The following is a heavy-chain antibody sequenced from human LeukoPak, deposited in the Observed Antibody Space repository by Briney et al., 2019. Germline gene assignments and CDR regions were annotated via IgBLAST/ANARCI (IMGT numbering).Heavy chain of an antibody. CDR1: GGSFSGYY. J-gene: IGHJ4*02. D-gene: IGHD3-16*02. V-gene: IGHV4-34*01. CDR3: ARGGLRLGELSFLTYYFDY. Sequence: PSETLSLTCAVYGGSFSGYYWSWIRQPPGKGLEWIGEINHSGSTNYNPSLKSRVTISVDTSKNQFSLKLSSVPAADTAVCYCARGGLRLGELSFLTYYFDYWGQGTLVTVSS. CDR2: INHSGST.